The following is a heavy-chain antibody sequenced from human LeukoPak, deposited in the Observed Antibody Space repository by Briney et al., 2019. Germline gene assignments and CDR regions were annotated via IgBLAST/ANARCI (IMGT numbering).Heavy chain of an antibody. CDR2: INHSGST. CDR1: GGPFSGYY. V-gene: IGHV4-34*01. J-gene: IGHJ3*02. Sequence: SETLSLTCAVYGGPFSGYYWSWIRQPPGKGLEWIGEINHSGSTNYNPSLKSRVTISVDTSKNQFSLKLSSVTAADTAVYYCARVGDSSGLNDAFDIWGQGTMVTVSS. CDR3: ARVGDSSGLNDAFDI. D-gene: IGHD6-19*01.